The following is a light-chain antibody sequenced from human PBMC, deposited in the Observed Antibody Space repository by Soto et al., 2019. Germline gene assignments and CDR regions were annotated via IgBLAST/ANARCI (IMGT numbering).Light chain of an antibody. Sequence: DIVLTQSPGTLSLSPGERATLSCRASQSVRSRYLAWYQQKAGQAPRLLIYDASRRATGIPDRFSGSGSGTDFPLTISRLEPEDFEVYYCQQYGSSVTFGGGTKVEIK. J-gene: IGKJ4*01. V-gene: IGKV3-20*01. CDR1: QSVRSRY. CDR3: QQYGSSVT. CDR2: DAS.